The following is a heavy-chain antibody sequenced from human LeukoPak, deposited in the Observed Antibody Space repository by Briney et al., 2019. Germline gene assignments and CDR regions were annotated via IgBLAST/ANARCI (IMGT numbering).Heavy chain of an antibody. J-gene: IGHJ4*02. CDR2: IYSGGST. V-gene: IGHV3-53*01. Sequence: RGSLRLSCAASGFTVSSNYMSWVRQAPGKGLEWVSVIYSGGSTYYADSVKGRFTISRDNSKNTLYLQMNSLRAEDTAVYYCAKDYGSGSYYNEDYWGQGTLVTVSS. D-gene: IGHD3-10*01. CDR1: GFTVSSNY. CDR3: AKDYGSGSYYNEDY.